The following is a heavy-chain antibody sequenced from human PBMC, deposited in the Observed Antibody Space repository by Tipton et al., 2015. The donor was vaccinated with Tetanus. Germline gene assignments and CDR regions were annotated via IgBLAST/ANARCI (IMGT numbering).Heavy chain of an antibody. V-gene: IGHV5-51*01. Sequence: VQLVQSGPEVKKPGESLRISCKGSGYNFISYWIAWVRQMPGKGLEWMGVIYPADSDIRNSPSFQGQVTMSVDKSTSTAYLQWRSLKASDSAMYYCARHSGGSEIGYYDDMDVWGQGTTVTVSS. CDR1: GYNFISYW. D-gene: IGHD3-10*01. J-gene: IGHJ6*02. CDR3: ARHSGGSEIGYYDDMDV. CDR2: IYPADSDI.